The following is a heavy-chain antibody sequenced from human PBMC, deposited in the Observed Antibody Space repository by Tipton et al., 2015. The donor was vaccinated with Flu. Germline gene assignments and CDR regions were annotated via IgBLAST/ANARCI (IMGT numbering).Heavy chain of an antibody. V-gene: IGHV4-59*01. D-gene: IGHD3-16*01. CDR2: IYYSGST. J-gene: IGHJ5*02. Sequence: TLSLTCTVSGGSISSYYWSWIRQPPGKGLEWIGYIYYSGSTNYNPSLKSRVTISVDTSKNQFSLKLSSVTAADTAVYYCARDSLRGWFDPWGQGTLVTVSS. CDR1: GGSISSYY. CDR3: ARDSLRGWFDP.